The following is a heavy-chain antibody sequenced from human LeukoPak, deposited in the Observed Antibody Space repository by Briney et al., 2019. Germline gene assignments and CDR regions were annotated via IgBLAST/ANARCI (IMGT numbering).Heavy chain of an antibody. J-gene: IGHJ5*02. CDR1: GYSFTSYW. Sequence: GESPKISCKGSGYSFTSYWIAWVRQMPGKGLEWMGIIYPGDSDTRYSPSFQGQVTISADKSISTAYLQWSSLKASDTAMYYCARAETGINFRFDPWGQGTLVTVSS. D-gene: IGHD1-14*01. CDR2: IYPGDSDT. CDR3: ARAETGINFRFDP. V-gene: IGHV5-51*01.